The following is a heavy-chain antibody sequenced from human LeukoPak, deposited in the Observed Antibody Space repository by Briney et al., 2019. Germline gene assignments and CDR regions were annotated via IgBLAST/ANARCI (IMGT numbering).Heavy chain of an antibody. D-gene: IGHD1-26*01. Sequence: SVKVSCKASGGTFSSYAISWVRQAPGQGLEWMGRIIPILGIANYAQKFQGRVTITADKSTSTACMELSSLRSEDTAVYYCARALGANWEDYWGQGTLVTVSS. CDR1: GGTFSSYA. V-gene: IGHV1-69*04. CDR3: ARALGANWEDY. CDR2: IIPILGIA. J-gene: IGHJ4*02.